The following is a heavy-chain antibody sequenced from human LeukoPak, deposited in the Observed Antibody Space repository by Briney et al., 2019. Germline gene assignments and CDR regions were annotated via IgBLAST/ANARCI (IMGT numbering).Heavy chain of an antibody. Sequence: ASVKVSCKASGYTFTNYGFSWVRQAPGQGLEWMGWINAYNGNTNYAQKLQGRVTMTTDTSTNTAYMELRSLRSHDTAVYYCARRYCSGGSCYSDGYYGMDVWGQGTTVTVSS. D-gene: IGHD2-15*01. CDR3: ARRYCSGGSCYSDGYYGMDV. J-gene: IGHJ6*02. V-gene: IGHV1-18*01. CDR1: GYTFTNYG. CDR2: INAYNGNT.